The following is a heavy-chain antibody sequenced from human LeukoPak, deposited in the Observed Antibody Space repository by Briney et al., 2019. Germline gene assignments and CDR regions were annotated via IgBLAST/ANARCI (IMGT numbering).Heavy chain of an antibody. CDR3: ARENWGLDYYYYYMDV. J-gene: IGHJ6*03. CDR1: GGSISSYY. V-gene: IGHV4-4*09. D-gene: IGHD7-27*01. Sequence: SETLSLTCTVSGGSISSYYWSWIRQPPGKGLEWIGYIYTSGSTNYNPSLKSRVTISVDASKNQFSPKLSSVTAADTAVYYCARENWGLDYYYYYMDVWGKGTTVTVSS. CDR2: IYTSGST.